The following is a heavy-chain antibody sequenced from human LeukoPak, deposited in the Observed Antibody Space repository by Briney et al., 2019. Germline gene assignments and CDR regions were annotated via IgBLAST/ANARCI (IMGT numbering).Heavy chain of an antibody. D-gene: IGHD2-21*02. J-gene: IGHJ4*02. CDR2: IKQDGSEK. V-gene: IGHV3-7*01. Sequence: PGGSLRLSCAASGFTFSSYWMNWARQAPGKGLEWVANIKQDGSEKFYVDSVKGRFTISRDNAKNSLYLQMNSLRAEDTAVYYCAREGVTDFDYWGQGTLVTVSS. CDR1: GFTFSSYW. CDR3: AREGVTDFDY.